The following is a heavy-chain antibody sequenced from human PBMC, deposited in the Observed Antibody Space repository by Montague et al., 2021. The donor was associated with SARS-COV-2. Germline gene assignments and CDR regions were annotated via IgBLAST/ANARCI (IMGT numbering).Heavy chain of an antibody. D-gene: IGHD3-3*01. Sequence: SLRLSCAASGFTFSSYAMHWVRQAPGKGLEWVAVISCDGSNKYYADSVKGRFTISRDNSKNTLYLQMNSLRAEDTAVYYCARDGAQYDFWSGYYSSEAIYYYYYGMDVWGQGTTVTVSS. CDR1: GFTFSSYA. CDR3: ARDGAQYDFWSGYYSSEAIYYYYYGMDV. V-gene: IGHV3-30-3*01. CDR2: ISCDGSNK. J-gene: IGHJ6*02.